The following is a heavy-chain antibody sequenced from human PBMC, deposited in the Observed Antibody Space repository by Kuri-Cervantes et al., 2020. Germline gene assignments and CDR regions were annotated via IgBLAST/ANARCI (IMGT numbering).Heavy chain of an antibody. J-gene: IGHJ4*02. CDR2: IWYDGSNK. D-gene: IGHD1-7*01. V-gene: IGHV3-33*01. CDR3: ARVGTGTSWSYFDY. Sequence: GESLKISCAASGFTFSSYGMHWVRQAPGKGLEWAAVIWYDGSNKYYADSVKGRFTISRDNSKNTLYLQMNSLRAEDTAVYYCARVGTGTSWSYFDYWGQGTLVTVSS. CDR1: GFTFSSYG.